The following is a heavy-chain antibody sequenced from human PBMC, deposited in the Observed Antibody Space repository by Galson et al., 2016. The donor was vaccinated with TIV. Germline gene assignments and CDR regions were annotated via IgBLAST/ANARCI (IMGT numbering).Heavy chain of an antibody. V-gene: IGHV2-5*02. J-gene: IGHJ3*02. D-gene: IGHD2-8*02. CDR1: GFSLSTSGVG. Sequence: PALVKPTQTLTLTCTFSGFSLSTSGVGVGWIRQPPGKALEWLALIYWDDDKRYSPSLKSRLTITKDTSKNHVVLTMTNMDPVDTATYYCAHFNAQAWESHYIDTGGECACGIWGRGTMVTVSS. CDR2: IYWDDDK. CDR3: AHFNAQAWESHYIDTGGECACGI.